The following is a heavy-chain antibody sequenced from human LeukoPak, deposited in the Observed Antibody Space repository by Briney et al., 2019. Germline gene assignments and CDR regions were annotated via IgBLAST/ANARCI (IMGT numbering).Heavy chain of an antibody. CDR3: ARAGGGSGWYESFAFDI. J-gene: IGHJ3*02. CDR1: RYTFTTYA. V-gene: IGHV1-3*03. CDR2: INTGNGDT. Sequence: ASVKVSCKASRYTFTTYAMHWVRQAPGQRLEWMGRINTGNGDTKYSQDFQDRFTIARDTSANTVYMELSSLRSEDMAVYYCARAGGGSGWYESFAFDIWGHGTLVTVSS. D-gene: IGHD6-19*01.